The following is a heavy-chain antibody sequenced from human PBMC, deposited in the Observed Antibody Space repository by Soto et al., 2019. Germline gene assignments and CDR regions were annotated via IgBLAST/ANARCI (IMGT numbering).Heavy chain of an antibody. Sequence: GGSLRLSCAASGFTFSSYAMSWVRQAPGKRLEWVSAISGSGGSTYYADSVKGRFTISRDNSKNTLYLQMNSLRAEDTAVYYCAKTQPSDFWSGYYYYYYGMDVWGHGTTVTVSS. D-gene: IGHD3-3*01. J-gene: IGHJ6*02. CDR3: AKTQPSDFWSGYYYYYYGMDV. V-gene: IGHV3-23*01. CDR1: GFTFSSYA. CDR2: ISGSGGST.